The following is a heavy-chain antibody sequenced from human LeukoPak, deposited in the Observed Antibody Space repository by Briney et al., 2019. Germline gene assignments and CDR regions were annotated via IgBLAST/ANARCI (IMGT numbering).Heavy chain of an antibody. CDR3: ARAPRTGDYAFDI. CDR1: GYTFTSYC. V-gene: IGHV1-46*01. J-gene: IGHJ3*02. CDR2: INPSGGST. Sequence: ASVKVSCKASGYTFTSYCMHWVRQAPGQGLEWTGIINPSGGSTTYAQKFQGRVTVTRDTSTSTVYMELSSLRSEDTAVYYCARAPRTGDYAFDIWGQGTMVTVSS. D-gene: IGHD7-27*01.